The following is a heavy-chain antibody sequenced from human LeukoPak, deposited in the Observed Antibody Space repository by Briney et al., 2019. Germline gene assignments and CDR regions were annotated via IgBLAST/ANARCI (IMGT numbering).Heavy chain of an antibody. D-gene: IGHD6-19*01. Sequence: PGGSLRLSCAASGFTFSRYAMHWVRQAPGKGLEWVAVISYDGSNKYYADSVKGRFTISRDNSKNTLYLQMNSLRAEDTAVYYCARAGIAVAGTLDGDYFDYWGQGTLVTVSS. CDR2: ISYDGSNK. V-gene: IGHV3-30*04. CDR1: GFTFSRYA. CDR3: ARAGIAVAGTLDGDYFDY. J-gene: IGHJ4*02.